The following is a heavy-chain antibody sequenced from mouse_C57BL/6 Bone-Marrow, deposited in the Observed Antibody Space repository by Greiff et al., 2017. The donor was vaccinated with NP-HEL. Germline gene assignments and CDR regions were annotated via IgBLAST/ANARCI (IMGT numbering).Heavy chain of an antibody. CDR3: ARGRLRQGAWFAY. CDR2: IHPNSGST. J-gene: IGHJ3*01. Sequence: VKLMESGAELVKPGASVKLSCKASGYTFTSYWMHWVKQRPGQGLEWIGMIHPNSGSTNYNEKFKSKATLTVDKSSSTAYMQLSSLTSEDSAVYYCARGRLRQGAWFAYWGQGTLVTVSA. CDR1: GYTFTSYW. D-gene: IGHD2-4*01. V-gene: IGHV1-64*01.